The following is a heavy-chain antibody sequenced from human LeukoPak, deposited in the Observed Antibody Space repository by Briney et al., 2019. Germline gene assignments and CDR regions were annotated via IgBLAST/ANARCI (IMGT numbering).Heavy chain of an antibody. Sequence: ASVKVSFKASGGTFIIYAISWVRQAPGQGLEWMGWISAYNGNTNYAQKLQGRVTMTTDTSTSTAYMELRSLRSDDTAVYYCARDYALDYWGQGTLVTVSS. V-gene: IGHV1-18*01. J-gene: IGHJ4*02. CDR2: ISAYNGNT. CDR1: GGTFIIYA. CDR3: ARDYALDY. D-gene: IGHD3-16*01.